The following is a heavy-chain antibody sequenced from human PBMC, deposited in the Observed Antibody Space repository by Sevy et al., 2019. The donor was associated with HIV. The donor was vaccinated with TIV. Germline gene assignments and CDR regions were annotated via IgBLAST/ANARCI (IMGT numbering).Heavy chain of an antibody. V-gene: IGHV1-2*02. Sequence: ASVKVSCKASGYTFTGYYMHWVRQAPGQGLEWMGWINPNSGGTNYAQKFQGRVTMTRDTSISTAYMGLSRLRSDDTAVYYCARVGGYCSSTSCYEFDYWGQGTLVTVSS. CDR3: ARVGGYCSSTSCYEFDY. CDR2: INPNSGGT. J-gene: IGHJ4*02. D-gene: IGHD2-2*01. CDR1: GYTFTGYY.